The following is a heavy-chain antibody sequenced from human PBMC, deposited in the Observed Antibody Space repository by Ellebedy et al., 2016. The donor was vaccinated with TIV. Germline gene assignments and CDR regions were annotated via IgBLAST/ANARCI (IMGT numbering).Heavy chain of an antibody. CDR1: SASISSGGYY. J-gene: IGHJ4*02. CDR3: ARARAVAGTFTLDY. Sequence: SETLSLXXTVSSASISSGGYYWSWIRQHPGKGLEWIGYVFHSESTYYNPSLRSRVTISVDTSNNQFSLRLSAVTAADTAVYYCARARAVAGTFTLDYWGQGTLVTVSS. D-gene: IGHD6-19*01. V-gene: IGHV4-31*03. CDR2: VFHSEST.